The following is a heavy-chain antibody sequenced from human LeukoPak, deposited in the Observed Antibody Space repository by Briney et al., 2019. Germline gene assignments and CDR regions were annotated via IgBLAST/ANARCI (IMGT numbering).Heavy chain of an antibody. CDR1: GYTFTSYD. Sequence: ASVKVSCKASGYTFTSYDINWVRQATGQGLEWMGGIIPIFGTANYAQKFQGRVTITADKSTSTAYMELSSLRSEDTAVYYCARVASYYDILTGYYNWFDTWGQGTQVTVSS. V-gene: IGHV1-69*06. CDR2: IIPIFGTA. CDR3: ARVASYYDILTGYYNWFDT. J-gene: IGHJ5*02. D-gene: IGHD3-9*01.